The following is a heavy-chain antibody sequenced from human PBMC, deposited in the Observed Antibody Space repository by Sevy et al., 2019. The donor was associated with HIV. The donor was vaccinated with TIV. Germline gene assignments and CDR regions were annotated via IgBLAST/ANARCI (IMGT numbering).Heavy chain of an antibody. Sequence: GSLRLSCAASGFTFSSYAMHWVRQAPGKGLEWVAVISYDGSNKYYADSVKGRFTISRDNSKNTLYLQMNSLRAEDTAVYYCARVFFSWFGELYGMDVWGQGTTVTVSS. CDR2: ISYDGSNK. V-gene: IGHV3-30*04. CDR3: ARVFFSWFGELYGMDV. J-gene: IGHJ6*02. D-gene: IGHD3-10*01. CDR1: GFTFSSYA.